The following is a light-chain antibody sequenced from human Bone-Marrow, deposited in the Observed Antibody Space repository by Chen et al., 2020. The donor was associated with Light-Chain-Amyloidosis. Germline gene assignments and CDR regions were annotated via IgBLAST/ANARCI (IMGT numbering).Light chain of an antibody. CDR2: IAT. CDR3: QSADSSGTYEVI. Sequence: SYELTQPPSVSVSPGQTARITCSGDDLPTKYSYWYQQKPGQAPLLVIHIATERPSGISERFSGSSSGTTTTLTISGVQAEDEADYHCQSADSSGTYEVIFGGGTKLTVL. CDR1: DLPTKY. V-gene: IGLV3-25*03. J-gene: IGLJ2*01.